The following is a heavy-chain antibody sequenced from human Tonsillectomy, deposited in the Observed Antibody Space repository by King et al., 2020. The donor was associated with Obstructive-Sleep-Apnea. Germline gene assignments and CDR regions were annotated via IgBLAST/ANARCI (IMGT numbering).Heavy chain of an antibody. CDR3: ASRARFGELLRY. V-gene: IGHV1-2*02. CDR1: GYTFTAYY. D-gene: IGHD3-10*01. Sequence: VQLVESGAEVKKPGASVKVSCKTSGYTFTAYYMHWVRQAPGQGLEWMGWINPNSGGTNYAQKFQGRVSMTRDTSISTAYMELGRLRSDDTAVYYCASRARFGELLRYWGQGTLVTVSS. J-gene: IGHJ4*02. CDR2: INPNSGGT.